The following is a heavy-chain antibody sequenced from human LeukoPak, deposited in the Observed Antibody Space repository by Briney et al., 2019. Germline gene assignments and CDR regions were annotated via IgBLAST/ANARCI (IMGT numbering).Heavy chain of an antibody. CDR2: IYYSGRT. D-gene: IGHD6-13*01. J-gene: IGHJ4*02. CDR1: GGSVGNSNYF. V-gene: IGHV4-61*01. CDR3: ARDVGYSTSW. Sequence: SETLSLTCTVSGGSVGNSNYFWSWIRQPPGKGLEWIGYIYYSGRTSYNPSLKSRVAISVDTSKNQFSLKLSSVTAADTAVYYCARDVGYSTSWWGQGTLVTVSS.